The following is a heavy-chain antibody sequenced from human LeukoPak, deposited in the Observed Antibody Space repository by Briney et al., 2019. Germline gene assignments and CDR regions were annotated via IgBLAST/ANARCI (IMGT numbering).Heavy chain of an antibody. J-gene: IGHJ4*02. CDR2: INWNDGSA. D-gene: IGHD1-7*01. CDR3: ARSTGTREFDY. Sequence: GGSLRLSCVASGFTLDDSGMSWVRHAPGKGLEWVSGINWNDGSAHYADSVKGRFTINRDNAKNSLYLQMNSLRAEDTALYYCARSTGTREFDYWGQGTLVTVSS. V-gene: IGHV3-20*04. CDR1: GFTLDDSG.